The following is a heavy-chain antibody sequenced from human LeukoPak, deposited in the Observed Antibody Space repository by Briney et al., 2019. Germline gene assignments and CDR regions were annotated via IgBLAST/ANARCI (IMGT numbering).Heavy chain of an antibody. CDR1: GYTFTSYA. Sequence: ASVKVSCKAAGYTFTSYAMNWVRQAPGQGLEWMGWINTNTGNPTYAQGFTGRFVFSLDTSVSTAYLQISSLKAEDTAVYYCARGGGIYDSSGYYYWGQGTLVTVSS. J-gene: IGHJ4*02. CDR3: ARGGGIYDSSGYYY. V-gene: IGHV7-4-1*02. D-gene: IGHD3-22*01. CDR2: INTNTGNP.